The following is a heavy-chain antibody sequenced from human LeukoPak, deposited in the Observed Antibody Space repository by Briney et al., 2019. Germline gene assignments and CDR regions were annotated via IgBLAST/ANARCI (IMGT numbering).Heavy chain of an antibody. V-gene: IGHV1-46*01. J-gene: IGHJ4*02. D-gene: IGHD4-17*01. CDR2: INPSGGST. Sequence: ASVKVSCKASGYTFTSYYMHWVRQAPGQGLEWMGIINPSGGSTSYAQKFQGRVTMTRDTSISTAYMELSRLRSDDTAVYYCASTQDYGDYGGGYWGQGTLVTVSS. CDR3: ASTQDYGDYGGGY. CDR1: GYTFTSYY.